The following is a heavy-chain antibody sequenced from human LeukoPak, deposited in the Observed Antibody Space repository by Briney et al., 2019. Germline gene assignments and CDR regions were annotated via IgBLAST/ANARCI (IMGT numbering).Heavy chain of an antibody. Sequence: SETLSLTCTVSGGSISSYYWSWIRQPAGKGLEWIGRIYTSGSTNYNPSLKSRVTISVDTSKNQFPLKLSSVTAADTAVYYCARKGNFIAAADYWGQGTLVTLSS. V-gene: IGHV4-4*07. CDR1: GGSISSYY. D-gene: IGHD6-13*01. CDR3: ARKGNFIAAADY. J-gene: IGHJ4*02. CDR2: IYTSGST.